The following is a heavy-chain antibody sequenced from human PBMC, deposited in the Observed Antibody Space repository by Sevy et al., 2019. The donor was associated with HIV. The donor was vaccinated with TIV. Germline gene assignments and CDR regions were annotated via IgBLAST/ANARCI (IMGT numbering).Heavy chain of an antibody. CDR1: GFTFSSYA. CDR3: ANTSAKGDEAFNI. Sequence: GGSLRLSCAASGFTFSSYAMSWVRQAPGKGLEWVSAISRSGGSTYYADSVKGRFTISRDNSKNTVYLQMNSLRAEDTAVYYCANTSAKGDEAFNIWGQGTMVTVSS. D-gene: IGHD3-16*01. J-gene: IGHJ3*02. V-gene: IGHV3-23*01. CDR2: ISRSGGST.